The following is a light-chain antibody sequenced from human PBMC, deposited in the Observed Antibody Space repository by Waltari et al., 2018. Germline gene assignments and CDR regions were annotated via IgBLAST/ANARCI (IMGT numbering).Light chain of an antibody. CDR3: AAWDDSLSGRV. CDR1: RPNIGNNY. V-gene: IGLV1-47*01. J-gene: IGLJ3*02. CDR2: GNN. Sequence: QSVLTQPPSASGTPGQRVTISCSGSRPNIGNNYTYWYQQPPGTAPKPLIYGNNQRPSRVPDRFSGSKSGTSAALASSGLRSEGEADYYCAAWDDSLSGRVFGGKTKVTVL.